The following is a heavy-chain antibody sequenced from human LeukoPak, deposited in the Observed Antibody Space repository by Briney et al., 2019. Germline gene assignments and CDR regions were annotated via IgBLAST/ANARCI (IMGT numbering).Heavy chain of an antibody. CDR1: GYTFTGYY. CDR2: INPNSGGP. CDR3: ASRYSYGYDFDY. V-gene: IGHV1-2*02. D-gene: IGHD5-18*01. J-gene: IGHJ4*02. Sequence: ASVKVSCKASGYTFTGYYMHWVRQAPGQGLEWMGWINPNSGGPNYAQKFQGRVPMTRDTSISTAYMELSRLRSDDTAVYYCASRYSYGYDFDYWGQGTLVTVSS.